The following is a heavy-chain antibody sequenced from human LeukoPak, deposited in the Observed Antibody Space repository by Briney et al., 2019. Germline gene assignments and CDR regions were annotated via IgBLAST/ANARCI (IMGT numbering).Heavy chain of an antibody. Sequence: SETLSLTCTVSGGSISSYYWSWIRQPPGRGLEWIGYIYYSGSTNYNPSLKSRVTISVDTSKDQLSLKLSSVTAADTAVYYCARGSMSGRPGNWFDPWGQGILVTVSS. CDR2: IYYSGST. D-gene: IGHD6-6*01. V-gene: IGHV4-59*01. CDR1: GGSISSYY. J-gene: IGHJ5*02. CDR3: ARGSMSGRPGNWFDP.